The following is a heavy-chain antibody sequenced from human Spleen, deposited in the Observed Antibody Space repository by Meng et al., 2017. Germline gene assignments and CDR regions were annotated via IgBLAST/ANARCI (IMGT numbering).Heavy chain of an antibody. V-gene: IGHV4-59*11. Sequence: QGQLQESGPVLVTPSGTLSPRYTVPTGPLRSHYWSWSRQPPGKGLEWIGYIFYSGRPNYSPSLKSRVTISIDTSKNQFSLRLSSVTPADTAMYYCASGSGSGWYYFDNWGQGTLVTVSS. D-gene: IGHD6-19*01. CDR3: ASGSGSGWYYFDN. J-gene: IGHJ4*02. CDR1: TGPLRSHY. CDR2: IFYSGRP.